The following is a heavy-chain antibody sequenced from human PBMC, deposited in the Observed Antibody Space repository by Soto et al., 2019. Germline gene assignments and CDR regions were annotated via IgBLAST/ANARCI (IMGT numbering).Heavy chain of an antibody. D-gene: IGHD6-13*01. J-gene: IGHJ6*01. Sequence: QVQLVQSGAEVKKPGASVKVSCKASGYTFTSYAMHWVRQAPGQRLERMGWINAGNGNTKYSQKFQGRVTITRDTSASTAYMELSSLRSEDTAVYYRARDGGSSFYYYHYGMDVWSQGTTVTVSS. CDR3: ARDGGSSFYYYHYGMDV. CDR1: GYTFTSYA. CDR2: INAGNGNT. V-gene: IGHV1-3*01.